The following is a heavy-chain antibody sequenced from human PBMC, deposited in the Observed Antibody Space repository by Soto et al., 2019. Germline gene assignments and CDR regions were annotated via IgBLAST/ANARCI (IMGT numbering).Heavy chain of an antibody. D-gene: IGHD3-10*01. CDR1: GGSLSGYY. CDR2: VKDGGHT. J-gene: IGHJ4*02. Sequence: QVQLQQWGAGLLKPSETLSLNCAVTGGSLSGYYWSWIRQPPGKGLEWIGEVKDGGHTNYSPSLRGRVTIAADTSKNQFSLRLNSVTGADTGVYYCARGQEGVGSTLWDPGSLVNVSS. V-gene: IGHV4-34*01. CDR3: ARGQEGVGSTL.